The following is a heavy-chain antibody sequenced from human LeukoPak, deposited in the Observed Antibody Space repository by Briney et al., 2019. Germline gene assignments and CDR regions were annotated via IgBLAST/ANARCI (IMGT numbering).Heavy chain of an antibody. J-gene: IGHJ4*02. CDR2: ISYDGSNK. V-gene: IGHV3-30*18. Sequence: GRSLRLSCAASGFTFSSYGMHWVRQAPGKGLEWVAVISYDGSNKYYADSVKGRFTISRDNSKNTLYLQMNSLRAEDTAVYYCAKDYNYSGYDDYGAENFDYWGQGTLVTVSS. CDR3: AKDYNYSGYDDYGAENFDY. CDR1: GFTFSSYG. D-gene: IGHD5-12*01.